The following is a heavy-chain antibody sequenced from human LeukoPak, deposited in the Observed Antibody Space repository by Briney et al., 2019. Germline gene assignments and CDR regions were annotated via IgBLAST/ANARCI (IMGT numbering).Heavy chain of an antibody. V-gene: IGHV3-23*01. CDR3: ATHAPKNGDDDY. J-gene: IGHJ4*02. Sequence: GGSLRLSCAASGFTFRIYAMSWVRQAPGKGLEWVSTITDSGGGTYHADSVKGRFTISRDNSKNTLYLQVNSLRGEDTAIYFCATHAPKNGDDDYWGQGTLVTVSS. CDR2: ITDSGGGT. D-gene: IGHD4-17*01. CDR1: GFTFRIYA.